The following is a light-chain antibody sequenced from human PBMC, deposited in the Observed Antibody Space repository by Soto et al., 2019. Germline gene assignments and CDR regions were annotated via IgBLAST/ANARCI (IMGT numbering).Light chain of an antibody. V-gene: IGLV1-47*01. CDR1: SSNIGSNY. CDR2: RNN. Sequence: QPVLTQPPSASGTPGQRVTISCSGSSSNIGSNYVYWYQQLPGTAPKLLIYRNNQRPSGVPDRFSGSKSGTSASLAISGLRSGDEADYYCAAWDDSLSGWVFGGGTKVTVL. J-gene: IGLJ3*02. CDR3: AAWDDSLSGWV.